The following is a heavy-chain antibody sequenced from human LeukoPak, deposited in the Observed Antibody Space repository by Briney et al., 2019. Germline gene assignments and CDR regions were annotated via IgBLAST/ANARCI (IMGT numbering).Heavy chain of an antibody. Sequence: GGSLRLSCAASGFTFSGSALHWVRQASGKGLEWVGRIRSTANGYATAYAASVRGRFTISRDDSKNTAYLQMDSLKTEDTAVYYCTGNYYSSGSYADFDYWGQGTLVTVSS. CDR3: TGNYYSSGSYADFDY. CDR1: GFTFSGSA. CDR2: IRSTANGYAT. D-gene: IGHD3-10*01. V-gene: IGHV3-73*01. J-gene: IGHJ4*02.